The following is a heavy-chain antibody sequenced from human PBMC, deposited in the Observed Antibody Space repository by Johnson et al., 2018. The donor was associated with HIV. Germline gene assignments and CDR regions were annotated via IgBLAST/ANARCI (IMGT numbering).Heavy chain of an antibody. D-gene: IGHD3-3*01. CDR2: INWNGGSK. Sequence: VQLVESGGGVVRPGGSLRLSCAASGFSFDDYGMSWVRQAPGKGLEWVSGINWNGGSKGYADSVKGRFIISRDNAKNSLNLQMNSLRAEDTALYYCARGRGLQFLEWPTGLWSAFDIWGQGTMVTISS. J-gene: IGHJ3*02. V-gene: IGHV3-20*04. CDR3: ARGRGLQFLEWPTGLWSAFDI. CDR1: GFSFDDYG.